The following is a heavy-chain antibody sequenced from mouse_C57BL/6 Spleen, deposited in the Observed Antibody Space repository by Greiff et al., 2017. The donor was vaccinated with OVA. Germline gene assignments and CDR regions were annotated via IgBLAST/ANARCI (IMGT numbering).Heavy chain of an antibody. V-gene: IGHV1-52*01. CDR3: ARCGWSFAY. CDR1: GYTFTSYW. Sequence: VQLQQPGAELVRPGSSVKLSCKASGYTFTSYWMHWVQQRPIQGLEWIGNIDPSDSETHYNQKFKDKATLTVDKSSSTAYMQLSSLTSEDSAIYYCARCGWSFAYWGQGTLVTVSA. CDR2: IDPSDSET. J-gene: IGHJ3*01. D-gene: IGHD1-1*02.